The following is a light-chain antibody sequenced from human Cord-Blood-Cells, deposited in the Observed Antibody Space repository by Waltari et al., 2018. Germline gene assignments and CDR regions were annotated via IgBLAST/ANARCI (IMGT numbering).Light chain of an antibody. Sequence: EIVLTQSPATLSLSPGERATISCRASQSVSSYLAWYQQKPGQAPRLLIYDASNRATGLPPRFSGSWSGTDFSLTISSLEPEDFAVYYCQQRSNWPGGTFGQGTKVEIK. V-gene: IGKV3-11*01. CDR1: QSVSSY. J-gene: IGKJ1*01. CDR3: QQRSNWPGGT. CDR2: DAS.